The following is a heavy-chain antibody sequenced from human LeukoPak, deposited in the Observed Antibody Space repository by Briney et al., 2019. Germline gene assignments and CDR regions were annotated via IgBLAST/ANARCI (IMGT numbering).Heavy chain of an antibody. J-gene: IGHJ5*02. CDR1: GGTFSSYA. V-gene: IGHV1-69*13. CDR3: ARERDTYYYGSGSYYPSNWFDP. Sequence: SVKVSCKASGGTFSSYAISWVRQAPGQGLEWMGGIIPIFCTANYAQKFQGRVTITADESTSTAYMELSSLRSEDTAVYYCARERDTYYYGSGSYYPSNWFDPWGQGTLVTVSS. D-gene: IGHD3-10*01. CDR2: IIPIFCTA.